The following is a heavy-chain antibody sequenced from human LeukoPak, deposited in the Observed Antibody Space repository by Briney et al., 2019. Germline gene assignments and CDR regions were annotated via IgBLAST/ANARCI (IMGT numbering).Heavy chain of an antibody. Sequence: ASVNVSCKASGYTFTSYGISWVRQAPGQGLEWMGWISAYNGNTNYAQKLQGRVTMTTDTSTSTAYMELRSLRSDDTAVYYCARDRTPLYYYDSSGFHADAFDIWGQGTMVTVSS. V-gene: IGHV1-18*01. CDR3: ARDRTPLYYYDSSGFHADAFDI. CDR2: ISAYNGNT. D-gene: IGHD3-22*01. J-gene: IGHJ3*02. CDR1: GYTFTSYG.